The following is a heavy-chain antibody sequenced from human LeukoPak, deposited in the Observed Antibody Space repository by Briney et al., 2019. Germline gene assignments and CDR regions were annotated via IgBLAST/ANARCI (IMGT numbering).Heavy chain of an antibody. V-gene: IGHV5-51*01. D-gene: IGHD1-1*01. J-gene: IGHJ4*02. Sequence: GVSLKISCKSSGYSFSSHWIAWVRQMSGKGLEWMGIIYPADSDTRYSPSFQGQVTMSADKSISTAYLQWSSLKASDTAMYYCATGGETGTVDQWGQGTLVTVSS. CDR3: ATGGETGTVDQ. CDR1: GYSFSSHW. CDR2: IYPADSDT.